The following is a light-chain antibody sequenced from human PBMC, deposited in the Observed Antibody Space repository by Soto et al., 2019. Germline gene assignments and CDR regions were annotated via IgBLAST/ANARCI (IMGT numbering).Light chain of an antibody. CDR2: DTS. CDR3: QPCGSSPS. V-gene: IGKV3-20*01. CDR1: QSVSSSH. Sequence: EIGLTQSPGTLSLSPGERATLSCRASQSVSSSHLAWYQQKPDHAPRLLIYDTSSRATGIPDRCSGSGSGTDFNLAISRLEPEDFAVYYCQPCGSSPSFGHVTKVEL. J-gene: IGKJ1*01.